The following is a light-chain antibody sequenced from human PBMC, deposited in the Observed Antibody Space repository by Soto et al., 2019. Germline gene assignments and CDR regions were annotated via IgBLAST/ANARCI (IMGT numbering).Light chain of an antibody. V-gene: IGLV2-14*01. CDR2: DVT. CDR1: SSDIGGYGY. Sequence: QSVLTQPASVSGSPGQSITISCTGSSSDIGGYGYVSWYQQHPGKAPKLIIYDVTNRPSGVSNRFSGSKSGNTASLTISGLQAEDESDYYCSSYTTISTLVIFGGGTKLTVL. CDR3: SSYTTISTLVI. J-gene: IGLJ2*01.